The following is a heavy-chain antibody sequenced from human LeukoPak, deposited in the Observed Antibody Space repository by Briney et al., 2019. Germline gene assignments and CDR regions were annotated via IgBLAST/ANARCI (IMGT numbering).Heavy chain of an antibody. Sequence: ASVKVSCKASGGTFSSYAISWVRQAPGQGLEWMGGIIPISGTANYAQKFQGRVTITTDESTSTAYMELSSLRSEDTAVYYCAREGQLNKNWFDPWGQGTLVTVSS. CDR2: IIPISGTA. V-gene: IGHV1-69*05. CDR3: AREGQLNKNWFDP. D-gene: IGHD2-2*01. J-gene: IGHJ5*02. CDR1: GGTFSSYA.